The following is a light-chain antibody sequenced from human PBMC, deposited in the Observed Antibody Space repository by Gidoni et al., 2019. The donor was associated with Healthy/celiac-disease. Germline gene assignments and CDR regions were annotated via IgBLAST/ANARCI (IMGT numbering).Light chain of an antibody. Sequence: VLTQSPGTLSLSPGERATLSCRASQSVSSSYLAWYQQKPGQAPRPLIYGASSRATGIPDRFSGSGSGTDFTLTISRLEPEDFAVYYCQQYGSSPAFGQXTKVEIK. J-gene: IGKJ1*01. CDR1: QSVSSSY. V-gene: IGKV3-20*01. CDR2: GAS. CDR3: QQYGSSPA.